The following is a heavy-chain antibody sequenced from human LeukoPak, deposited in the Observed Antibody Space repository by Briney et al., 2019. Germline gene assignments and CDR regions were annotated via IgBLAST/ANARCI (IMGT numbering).Heavy chain of an antibody. CDR1: GFTFNIYW. D-gene: IGHD6-13*01. Sequence: GGSLRLSCATSGFTFNIYWMQWVRQVPGKGLVWVSRIDSNGGGATYADSVKGRFTTFRDNGNNTMYLQMNSLRAEDTAIYYCARAKYSSRWSLDYWGQGALVTVSS. CDR2: IDSNGGGA. V-gene: IGHV3-74*03. J-gene: IGHJ4*02. CDR3: ARAKYSSRWSLDY.